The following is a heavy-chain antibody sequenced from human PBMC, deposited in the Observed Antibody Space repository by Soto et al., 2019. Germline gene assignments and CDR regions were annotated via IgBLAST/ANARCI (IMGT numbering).Heavy chain of an antibody. CDR1: GGSFSSGSYY. CDR2: IYYSGST. Sequence: XTLSLPCTVSGGSFSSGSYYWSWIRQPPGKGLEWIGYIYYSGSTNYNHSLKSRVTISVDTYKNQFSLKLSSLTAADTAVYYCARVVWGSVDYWGPGTRVTVS. V-gene: IGHV4-61*01. D-gene: IGHD3-16*01. J-gene: IGHJ4*02. CDR3: ARVVWGSVDY.